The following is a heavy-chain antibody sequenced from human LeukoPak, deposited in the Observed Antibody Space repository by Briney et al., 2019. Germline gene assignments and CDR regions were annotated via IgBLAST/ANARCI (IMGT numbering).Heavy chain of an antibody. CDR3: AREMARITFGGVIVFGDYFDY. CDR1: GFTFSSYS. V-gene: IGHV3-48*01. J-gene: IGHJ4*02. CDR2: ISISSSTI. Sequence: HPGGSLRLSCAASGFTFSSYSMNWVRQAPGKGLEWVSYISISSSTIYYADSVKGRFTISRDNAKNSLYLQMNSLRAEDTAVYYCAREMARITFGGVIVFGDYFDYWGQGTLVTVSS. D-gene: IGHD3-16*02.